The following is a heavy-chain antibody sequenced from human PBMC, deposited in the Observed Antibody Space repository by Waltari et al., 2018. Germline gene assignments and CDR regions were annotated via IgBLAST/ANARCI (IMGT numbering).Heavy chain of an antibody. CDR2: MYSNGRG. D-gene: IGHD1-1*01. J-gene: IGHJ1*01. V-gene: IGHV4-4*07. CDR1: GSSINYDY. CDR3: ARDKASNWAAPGYFEH. Sequence: QVQLQKSGPALLKPSETLSLPCTVSGSSINYDYWSWIRQPAGKGLEYIVLMYSNGRGNYNPSLKSRVTISVDTSKNQISLTLTAVTAADTAMYYCARDKASNWAAPGYFEHWGQGILVTVSS.